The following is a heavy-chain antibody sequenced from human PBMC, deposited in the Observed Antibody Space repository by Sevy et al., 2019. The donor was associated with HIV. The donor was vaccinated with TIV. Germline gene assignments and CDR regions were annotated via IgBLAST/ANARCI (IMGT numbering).Heavy chain of an antibody. Sequence: GGSLRLSCAASGFTFSSYGMHWVRQAPGKGLQWVALISYDGSNKYSVDSVKGRFTISRDNSKNTLYLQMNSLRPEDTAVYYCAKDQFGSASSFFDYWGQGTLDTVSS. CDR3: AKDQFGSASSFFDY. CDR1: GFTFSSYG. D-gene: IGHD3-10*01. V-gene: IGHV3-30*18. J-gene: IGHJ4*02. CDR2: ISYDGSNK.